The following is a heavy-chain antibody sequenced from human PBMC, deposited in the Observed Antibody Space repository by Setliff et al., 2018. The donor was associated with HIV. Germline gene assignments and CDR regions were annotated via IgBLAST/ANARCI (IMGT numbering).Heavy chain of an antibody. V-gene: IGHV4-59*01. CDR3: AREIYGGNSRPFDY. D-gene: IGHD4-17*01. CDR1: GGSISSYY. J-gene: IGHJ4*02. CDR2: IYYNGNT. Sequence: SETLSLTCTVSGGSISSYYWSWIRQPPGKGLEWIGYIYYNGNTNYNPSLKSRVTRSVDTSKNQLSLKLSSVTAADTAVYYCAREIYGGNSRPFDYWGQGTLVTVSS.